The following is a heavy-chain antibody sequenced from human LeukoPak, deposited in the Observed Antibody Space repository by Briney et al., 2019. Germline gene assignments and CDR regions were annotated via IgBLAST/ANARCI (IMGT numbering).Heavy chain of an antibody. V-gene: IGHV3-48*03. D-gene: IGHD3-16*01. CDR2: ISSSGSTI. CDR3: VRGDWGYFDY. J-gene: IGHJ4*02. Sequence: GGSLRLSCAASGFTFYSYEMNWVRQAPGKGLEWVSYISSSGSTIYYADSVKGRFTISRDNSKNTLYLQMGSLRAEDMAVYYCVRGDWGYFDYWGQGTLVTVSS. CDR1: GFTFYSYE.